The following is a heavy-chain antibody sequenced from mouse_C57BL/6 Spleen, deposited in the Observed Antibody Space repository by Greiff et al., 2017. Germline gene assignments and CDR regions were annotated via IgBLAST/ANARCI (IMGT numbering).Heavy chain of an antibody. J-gene: IGHJ3*01. CDR1: GYTFTSYW. V-gene: IGHV1-55*01. Sequence: VQLQQPGAELVKPGASVKMSCKASGYTFTSYWTTWVKQRLGQGLVWIGDIYPGSGSTNYNEKFKSKATLTVDTSSSTAYMQLSSLTSEDSAVYNCARRRDSSGYGAWFAYWGQGTLVTVSA. CDR2: IYPGSGST. D-gene: IGHD3-2*02. CDR3: ARRRDSSGYGAWFAY.